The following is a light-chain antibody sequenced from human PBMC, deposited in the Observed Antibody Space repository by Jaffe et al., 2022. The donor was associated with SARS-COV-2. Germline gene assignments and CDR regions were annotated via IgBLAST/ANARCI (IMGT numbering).Light chain of an antibody. CDR3: QQYYPTPAWT. V-gene: IGKV4-1*01. CDR2: WAS. CDR1: QSVLYSSNNKNY. Sequence: DIVMTQSPDSLAVSLGERATINCKSSQSVLYSSNNKNYLAWYQQKPGQPPKLLIYWASTRESGVPDRFSGSGSGTDFTLTISSLQAEDVAVYYCQQYYPTPAWTFGQGTKVEIK. J-gene: IGKJ1*01.